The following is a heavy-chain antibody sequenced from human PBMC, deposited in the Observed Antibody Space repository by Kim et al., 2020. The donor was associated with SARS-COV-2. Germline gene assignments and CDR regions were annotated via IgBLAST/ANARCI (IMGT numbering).Heavy chain of an antibody. Sequence: GGSLRLSCAASGFTFDDYAMHWVRQAPGKGLEWVSGISWNSGSIGYADSVKGRFTISRDNAKNSLYLQMNSLRAEDTALYYCAKGGRDYSNPFDYWGQGT. CDR1: GFTFDDYA. CDR2: ISWNSGSI. CDR3: AKGGRDYSNPFDY. D-gene: IGHD4-4*01. V-gene: IGHV3-9*01. J-gene: IGHJ4*02.